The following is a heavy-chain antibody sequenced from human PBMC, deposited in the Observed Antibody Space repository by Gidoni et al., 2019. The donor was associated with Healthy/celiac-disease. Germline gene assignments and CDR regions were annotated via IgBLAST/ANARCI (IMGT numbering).Heavy chain of an antibody. J-gene: IGHJ4*02. V-gene: IGHV3-30-3*01. CDR3: ARGPSAHSSWYNSVDY. CDR2: ISYDGSNK. D-gene: IGHD6-13*01. Sequence: QVQLVEPGGGVVPPGRFLRLSCSASGFTFSSYAMHWVRQAPGKGLRWVAVISYDGSNKYYADSVKGRFTISRDNSKNALYLQMNSLRAEDTAVYYCARGPSAHSSWYNSVDYWGQGTLVTVSS. CDR1: GFTFSSYA.